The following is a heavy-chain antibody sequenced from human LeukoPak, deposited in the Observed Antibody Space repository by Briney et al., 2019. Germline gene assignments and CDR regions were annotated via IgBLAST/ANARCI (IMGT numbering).Heavy chain of an antibody. CDR3: ARVHDTTGYYHYFDS. J-gene: IGHJ4*02. D-gene: IGHD3-9*01. CDR1: GFTFSTYP. Sequence: SLRLSCEASGFTFSTYPMHWVRQAPDKGLEWVAMISHHGSNEYYADSVKGRFTISRDNSKNTVYLQMNNPRVEDTAIYYCARVHDTTGYYHYFDSWGQGTLVTVSS. CDR2: ISHHGSNE. V-gene: IGHV3-30*14.